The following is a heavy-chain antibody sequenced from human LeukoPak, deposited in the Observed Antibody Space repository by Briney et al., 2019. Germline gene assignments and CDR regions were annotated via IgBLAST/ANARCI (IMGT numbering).Heavy chain of an antibody. J-gene: IGHJ4*02. V-gene: IGHV3-13*04. CDR3: ARVDSSAYSD. CDR2: IDTAADT. D-gene: IGHD3-22*01. CDR1: GFTFSSSD. Sequence: PGRSLRLSCAASGFTFSSSDMHWVRQATGKGLEWVSAIDTAADTYYAGSVKGRFTISRDNAKNSLYLQMNSLRAGDTAVYYCARVDSSAYSDWGQGTLVTVSS.